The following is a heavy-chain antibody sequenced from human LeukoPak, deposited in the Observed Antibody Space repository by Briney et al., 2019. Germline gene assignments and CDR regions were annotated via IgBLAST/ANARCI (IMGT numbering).Heavy chain of an antibody. CDR2: ISYDGSNK. Sequence: PGGSLRLSCEASGFTFSSYAMHWVRQAPGKGLEWVAVISYDGSNKYYADSVKGRFTISRDNSKNTLYLQMNSLRAEDTAVYYCARDLGYCSSTSYPWGGYYYYGMDVWGQGTTVTVSS. D-gene: IGHD2-2*01. J-gene: IGHJ6*02. V-gene: IGHV3-30-3*01. CDR3: ARDLGYCSSTSYPWGGYYYYGMDV. CDR1: GFTFSSYA.